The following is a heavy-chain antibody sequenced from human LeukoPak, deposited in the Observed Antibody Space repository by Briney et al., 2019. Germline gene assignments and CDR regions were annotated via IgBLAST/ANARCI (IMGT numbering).Heavy chain of an antibody. CDR2: INLDGSTT. Sequence: GGSLRLSCAASGFTFNNYWMHWVRQAPGKGLVWVSRINLDGSTTTYADSVKGRFTISRDNSKNTLYLQMNSLRAEDTAVYYRSSTRNYYGMDVWGQGTTVTVSS. D-gene: IGHD2-2*01. CDR1: GFTFNNYW. V-gene: IGHV3-74*03. J-gene: IGHJ6*02. CDR3: SSTRNYYGMDV.